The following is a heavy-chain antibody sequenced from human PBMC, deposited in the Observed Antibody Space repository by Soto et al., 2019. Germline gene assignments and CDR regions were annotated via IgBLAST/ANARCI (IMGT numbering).Heavy chain of an antibody. CDR1: GFTFSSYS. D-gene: IGHD3-3*01. J-gene: IGHJ5*02. CDR3: ARGLRYLEWSTMAS. CDR2: ISSSSSTI. V-gene: IGHV3-48*01. Sequence: EVQLVESGGGLVQPGGSLRLSCAASGFTFSSYSMNWVRQAPGKGLEWVSYISSSSSTIYYADSVKGRFTISSDNAKNSLYLQTNSLSAEDTAVYYCARGLRYLEWSTMASWGQGTLVTLSS.